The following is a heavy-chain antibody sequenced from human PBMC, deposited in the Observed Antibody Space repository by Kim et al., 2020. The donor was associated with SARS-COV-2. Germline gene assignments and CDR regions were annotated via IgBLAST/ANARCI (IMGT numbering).Heavy chain of an antibody. J-gene: IGHJ4*02. CDR3: ARDPYYGGRYPDF. V-gene: IGHV1-46*01. CDR1: GYPFSNYY. CDR2: INPSLGST. Sequence: ASVKVSCKGSGYPFSNYYMHWLRQAPGQGLEWMGIINPSLGSTTYSQKFQGRVSVTRDTSAATVYLQLSSLRSDDTAVYYCARDPYYGGRYPDFWGQGTL. D-gene: IGHD3-3*01.